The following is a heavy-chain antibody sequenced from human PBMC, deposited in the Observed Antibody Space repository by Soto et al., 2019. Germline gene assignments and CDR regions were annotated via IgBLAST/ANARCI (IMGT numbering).Heavy chain of an antibody. CDR3: ASGISFDF. CDR2: IWSGGDT. V-gene: IGHV3-66*01. CDR1: GFTVSSNY. J-gene: IGHJ4*02. Sequence: EVQLVESGGGLVQPGGSLRLSCAASGFTVSSNYMSWVRQAPGKGLEWVSVIWSGGDTYYADSVKGRFTISRDNSKNTLYLQMSSLRAEDTAVYYCASGISFDFWGQGTLVTVSS.